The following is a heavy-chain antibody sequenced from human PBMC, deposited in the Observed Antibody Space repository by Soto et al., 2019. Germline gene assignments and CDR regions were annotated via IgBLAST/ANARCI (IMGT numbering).Heavy chain of an antibody. V-gene: IGHV4-59*01. CDR1: GASIGSYS. CDR2: IDYSEST. J-gene: IGHJ5*02. Sequence: SQSLSLTCPVSGASIGSYSSSWVRQPPGKGMEWVGYIDYSESTNYNPSLQSRVTTSVDTSKNQFSLKLSSVTAADTAVYYCARVGQCSGGSFYSSSPEQNWFDPWGQGTLGPVPS. CDR3: ARVGQCSGGSFYSSSPEQNWFDP. D-gene: IGHD2-15*01.